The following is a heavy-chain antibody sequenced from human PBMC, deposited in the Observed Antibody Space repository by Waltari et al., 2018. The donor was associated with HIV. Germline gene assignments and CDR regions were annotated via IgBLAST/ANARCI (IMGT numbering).Heavy chain of an antibody. J-gene: IGHJ6*02. D-gene: IGHD3-16*01. V-gene: IGHV3-48*01. Sequence: EVQVVESGGGLVQPGGSLRLSCAASGFRFGDYIMNWVRQAPGKGLEWISYISGSGTTTHYAGSAKGRFTISRDNAKNSVFLQMNSLTAEDTAVYYCVRDTSAGLDVWGQGTSVTVSS. CDR1: GFRFGDYI. CDR3: VRDTSAGLDV. CDR2: ISGSGTTT.